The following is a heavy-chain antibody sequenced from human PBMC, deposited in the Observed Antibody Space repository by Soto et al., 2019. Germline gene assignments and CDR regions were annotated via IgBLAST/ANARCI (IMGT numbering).Heavy chain of an antibody. Sequence: GGSLRLSCAASGFTSSSYEMNWVRQAPGKGLEWVSYISSSGSTIYYADSVKGRFTISRDNAKNSLYLQMNSLRAEDTAVYYCARDTVDYGDSPWGQGTLVTVSS. D-gene: IGHD4-17*01. CDR2: ISSSGSTI. J-gene: IGHJ5*02. CDR1: GFTSSSYE. CDR3: ARDTVDYGDSP. V-gene: IGHV3-48*03.